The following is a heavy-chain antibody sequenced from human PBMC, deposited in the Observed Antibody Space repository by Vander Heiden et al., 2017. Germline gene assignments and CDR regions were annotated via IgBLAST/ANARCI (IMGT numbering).Heavy chain of an antibody. CDR1: GGTFSSYA. Sequence: QVQLVQSGAEVKTPGSSVTVSCKASGGTFSSYAISRVRQAPGQGREWMGGIIPIFGTANYAQKFQGRVTITADESTSTAYMELSSLRSEDTAVYYCAAGTTGTTSPWYFDLWGRGTLVTVSS. CDR2: IIPIFGTA. CDR3: AAGTTGTTSPWYFDL. J-gene: IGHJ2*01. V-gene: IGHV1-69*12. D-gene: IGHD1-1*01.